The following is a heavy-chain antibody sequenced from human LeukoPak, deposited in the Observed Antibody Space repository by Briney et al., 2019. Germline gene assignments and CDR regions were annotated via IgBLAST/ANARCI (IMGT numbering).Heavy chain of an antibody. CDR3: ARDYYDSSGYHGLDY. V-gene: IGHV4-30-4*01. CDR1: GGSISSGDYY. J-gene: IGHJ4*02. D-gene: IGHD3-22*01. Sequence: SYTLSLTCNGSGGSISSGDYYWSWIRQPPGKGLEWIGYIYYSGSTYYNPSLKSRVTISVDTSKNQFSLKLSSVTAAGTAVYYCARDYYDSSGYHGLDYWGQGTLVTVSS. CDR2: IYYSGST.